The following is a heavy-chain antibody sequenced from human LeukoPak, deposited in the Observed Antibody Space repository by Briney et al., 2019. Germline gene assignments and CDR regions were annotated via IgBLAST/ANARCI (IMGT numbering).Heavy chain of an antibody. CDR2: ISYDGSNK. CDR1: GFTFSSYA. CDR3: ARDLLAAAGNRAEYFQH. V-gene: IGHV3-30*04. Sequence: SGGSLRLSCAASGFTFSSYAMHWVRQAPGKGLEWVAVISYDGSNKYYADSVKGRFTISRDNSKNTLYLQMNSLRAEDTAVYYCARDLLAAAGNRAEYFQHWGQGTPVTVSS. J-gene: IGHJ1*01. D-gene: IGHD6-13*01.